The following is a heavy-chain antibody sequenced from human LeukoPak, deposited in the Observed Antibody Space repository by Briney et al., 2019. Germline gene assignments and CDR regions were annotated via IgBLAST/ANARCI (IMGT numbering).Heavy chain of an antibody. CDR2: IYYSGST. V-gene: IGHV4-39*07. CDR3: ARTDILTGYYHKAFDI. CDR1: GASISSTTYY. J-gene: IGHJ3*02. D-gene: IGHD3-9*01. Sequence: SETLSLTCTVSGASISSTTYYWGWIRQPPRKGLEWIASIYYSGSTNYNPSLKSRVTISVDTSKNQFSLKLSSVTAADTAVYYCARTDILTGYYHKAFDIWGQGTMVTVSS.